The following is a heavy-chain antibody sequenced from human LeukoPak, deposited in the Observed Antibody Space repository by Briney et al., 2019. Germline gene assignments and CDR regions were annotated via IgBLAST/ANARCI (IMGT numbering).Heavy chain of an antibody. CDR2: ISSTSTT. CDR1: GFTFGSYT. CDR3: ARDSGSGYYSRAFDI. Sequence: PGGSLRLSCAVSGFTFGSYTMNWVRQAPGKGLEWVSHISSTSTTYYADSVKGRFTTSRDNAKNLLYLQMNSLRAEDTAVYYCARDSGSGYYSRAFDIWGHGTMVTVSS. J-gene: IGHJ3*02. D-gene: IGHD3-22*01. V-gene: IGHV3-48*01.